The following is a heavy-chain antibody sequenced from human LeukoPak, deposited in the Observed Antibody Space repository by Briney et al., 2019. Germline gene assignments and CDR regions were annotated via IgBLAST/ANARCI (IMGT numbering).Heavy chain of an antibody. CDR1: GYTFTSYG. D-gene: IGHD3-22*01. CDR3: ARDDYYDSSGYFDY. CDR2: ISAYNGNT. J-gene: IGHJ4*02. Sequence: ASVKVSCKASGYTFTSYGISWVRQAPGQGLEWMVWISAYNGNTNYAQKLEGRVTMTTDNSTSTAYMELRSLRSDDTAVYYCARDDYYDSSGYFDYWGQGTLVTVSS. V-gene: IGHV1-18*01.